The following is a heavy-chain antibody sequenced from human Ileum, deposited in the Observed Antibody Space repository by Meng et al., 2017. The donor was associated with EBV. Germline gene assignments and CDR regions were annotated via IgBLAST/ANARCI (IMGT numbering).Heavy chain of an antibody. J-gene: IGHJ4*02. V-gene: IGHV4-59*08. D-gene: IGHD2-15*01. CDR2: IYYSGST. CDR1: GGSISSYY. Sequence: VARQGSGPGLVKPSETLSLPCTVSGGSISSYYWSWIRQPPGKGLEWIGYIYYSGSTNYHPSLKSRVTISVDTSKNQFSLNLSSVTAADTAVYYCARGGWSLDYWGQGTQVTVSS. CDR3: ARGGWSLDY.